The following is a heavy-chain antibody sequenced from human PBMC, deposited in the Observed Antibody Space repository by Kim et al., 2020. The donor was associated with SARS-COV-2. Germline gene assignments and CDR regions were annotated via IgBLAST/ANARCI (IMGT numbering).Heavy chain of an antibody. CDR2: ISSSSSYI. CDR1: GFTFSSYS. Sequence: GGSLRLSCAASGFTFSSYSMNWVRQAPGKGLEWVSSISSSSSYIYYADSGKGRFTISRDNAKNSLYLQMNSMSAEDTAVYYCASDTGYSSSWTAGGGYYLDDWGQGTQVTVSS. J-gene: IGHJ4*02. V-gene: IGHV3-21*01. D-gene: IGHD6-13*01. CDR3: ASDTGYSSSWTAGGGYYLDD.